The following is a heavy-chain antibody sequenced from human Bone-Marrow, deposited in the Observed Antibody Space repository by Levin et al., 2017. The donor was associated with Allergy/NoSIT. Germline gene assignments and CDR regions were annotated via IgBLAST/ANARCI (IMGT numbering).Heavy chain of an antibody. CDR3: AKARRSGWPDF. J-gene: IGHJ4*02. V-gene: IGHV3-23*01. D-gene: IGHD6-19*01. CDR2: VGITSTNT. CDR1: GFTFSTYA. Sequence: GESLKISCTTSGFTFSTYAMSWVRQAPGKGLEWVSSVGITSTNTYYADSVKGRFTISRDNSENTLYLQMNSLRAEDTAIYYCAKARRSGWPDFWGQGTLVTVSS.